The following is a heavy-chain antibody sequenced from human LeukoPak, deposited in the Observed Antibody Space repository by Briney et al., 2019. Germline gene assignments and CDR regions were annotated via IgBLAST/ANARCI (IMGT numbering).Heavy chain of an antibody. J-gene: IGHJ4*02. CDR2: VNPNSGHT. CDR3: ARGAPGSYCSGGSCPYFDY. CDR1: GYTFTSYD. Sequence: ASVKVSCKASGYTFTSYDINWVRQATGQGLEWMAWVNPNSGHTGYAQKFQGRVTMTRNTSISTAYMELSSLTSEDTAVYYCARGAPGSYCSGGSCPYFDYWGQGTLVSVSS. V-gene: IGHV1-8*01. D-gene: IGHD2-15*01.